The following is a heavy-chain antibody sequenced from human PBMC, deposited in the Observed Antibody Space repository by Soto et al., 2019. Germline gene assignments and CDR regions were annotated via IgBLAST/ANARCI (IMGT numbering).Heavy chain of an antibody. J-gene: IGHJ3*02. CDR1: GYSITNVNW. V-gene: IGHV4-28*01. Sequence: QVQLQESGPGLVKPSDTLSLTCAVSGYSITNVNWWAWIRQPPGKGLEWIGYIFYSGTTHYNPSLKSRDAMSVDTAKNQFSLKVDSLTAEDTAVYYCARSPYADALDIWGQGTMVTVSS. CDR2: IFYSGTT. CDR3: ARSPYADALDI. D-gene: IGHD2-2*01.